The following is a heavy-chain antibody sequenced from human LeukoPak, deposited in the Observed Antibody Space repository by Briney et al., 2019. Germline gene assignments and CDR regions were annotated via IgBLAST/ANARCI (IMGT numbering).Heavy chain of an antibody. J-gene: IGHJ4*02. V-gene: IGHV1-2*02. D-gene: IGHD1-26*01. CDR2: INPNSGGT. Sequence: ASVKVSCKASGYTFTGYYMHRVRQAPGQGLEWMGWINPNSGGTNYAQKFQGRVTMTRDTSISTAYMELSRLRSDDTAVYYCARVRRSGSYPSYWGQGTLVTVSS. CDR3: ARVRRSGSYPSY. CDR1: GYTFTGYY.